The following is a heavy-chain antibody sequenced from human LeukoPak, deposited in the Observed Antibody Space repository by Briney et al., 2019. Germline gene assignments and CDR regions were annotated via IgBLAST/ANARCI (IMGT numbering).Heavy chain of an antibody. CDR3: ARDRGSGLDY. J-gene: IGHJ4*02. CDR2: ISSSSSTI. Sequence: GGSLRLSCAASGFTFSSYSMNWVRQAPGKGLEWVSYISSSSSTIYYADSVKGRFTISRDNSKNTLYLQMNSLRAEDTAVYYCARDRGSGLDYWGQGTLVTVSS. CDR1: GFTFSSYS. D-gene: IGHD3-10*01. V-gene: IGHV3-48*01.